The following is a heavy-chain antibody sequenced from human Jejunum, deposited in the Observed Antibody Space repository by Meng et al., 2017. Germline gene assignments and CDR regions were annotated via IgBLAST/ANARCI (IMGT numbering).Heavy chain of an antibody. J-gene: IGHJ4*02. CDR3: ASRVMATAGLDY. CDR1: GFTFSGYW. D-gene: IGHD1-1*01. CDR2: IISDGSAT. Sequence: GESLKISCAASGFTFSGYWMHWVRQAPGKGLLWVSRIISDGSATTYADSVKGRFTISRDNAKNTLYLQMNSLRAEDTAVYYCASRVMATAGLDYWGQGSLVTVSS. V-gene: IGHV3-74*01.